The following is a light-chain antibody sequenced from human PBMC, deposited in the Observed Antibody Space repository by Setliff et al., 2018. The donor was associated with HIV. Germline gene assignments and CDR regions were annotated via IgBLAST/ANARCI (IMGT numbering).Light chain of an antibody. J-gene: IGLJ1*01. Sequence: QSALAQPASVSGSPGQSISISCSATSSDVGDFKYVSWYQQHPGKAPKLIIYDVSDRPSGVSNRFSGSKSGNTASLTISGLQAEDEADYHCSSYAGSITFYVFGTGTKVTVL. V-gene: IGLV2-14*03. CDR2: DVS. CDR3: SSYAGSITFYV. CDR1: SSDVGDFKY.